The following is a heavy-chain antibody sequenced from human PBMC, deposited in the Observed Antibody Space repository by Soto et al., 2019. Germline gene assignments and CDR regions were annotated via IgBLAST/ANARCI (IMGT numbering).Heavy chain of an antibody. CDR2: MNPNSGNT. CDR3: ARVKRRNWFDP. J-gene: IGHJ5*02. V-gene: IGHV1-8*01. CDR1: GYTFTSYD. Sequence: QVQLVQSGAEVKKPGASVKVSCKASGYTFTSYDINWGRQSTGQGLEWMGWMNPNSGNTGYAQKFQGRVTMPRNTSISTAYMELRSLRSEDTAVYYCARVKRRNWFDPWGQGTLVTVSS.